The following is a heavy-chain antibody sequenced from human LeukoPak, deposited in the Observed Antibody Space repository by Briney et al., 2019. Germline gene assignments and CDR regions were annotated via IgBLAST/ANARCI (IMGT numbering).Heavy chain of an antibody. V-gene: IGHV4-39*02. Sequence: SETLSITCTVSGGSISSSSYYWGWIRQPPGKGLEWIGSIYYSGSTYYNPSLKSRVTISVDTSKNQFSLKLSSVTAADTAVYYCARESGSYFLVYWFDPWGQGTLVTVSS. CDR3: ARESGSYFLVYWFDP. CDR2: IYYSGST. J-gene: IGHJ5*02. CDR1: GGSISSSSYY. D-gene: IGHD1-26*01.